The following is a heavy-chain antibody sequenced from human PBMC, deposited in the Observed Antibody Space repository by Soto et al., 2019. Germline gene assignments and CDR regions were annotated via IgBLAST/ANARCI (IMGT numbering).Heavy chain of an antibody. V-gene: IGHV4-59*01. CDR3: AXXXXGGGYDSYNWLDP. CDR2: IYYSGST. J-gene: IGHJ5*02. D-gene: IGHD5-12*01. CDR1: GGSISSYY. Sequence: TLSLTCTVSGGSISSYYWSWIRQPPGKGLEWIGYIYYSGSTNYNPSLKSRVTISVDTSKNQFSLKLSSVTAADTAVYYCAXXXXGGGYDSYNWLDPWXQGTLVTVSS.